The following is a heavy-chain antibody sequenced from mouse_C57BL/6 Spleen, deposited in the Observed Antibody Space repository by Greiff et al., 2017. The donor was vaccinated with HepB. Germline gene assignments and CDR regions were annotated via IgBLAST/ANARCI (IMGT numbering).Heavy chain of an antibody. J-gene: IGHJ1*03. CDR3: ARGGNWYFDV. V-gene: IGHV1-82*01. CDR1: GYAFSSSW. Sequence: VKLQESGPELVKPGASVKISCKASGYAFSSSWMNWVKQRPGKGLEWIGRIYPGDGDTNYNGKFKGKATLTADKSSSTAYIQLSSLTSEDSAVYFCARGGNWYFDVWGTGTTVTVSS. CDR2: IYPGDGDT.